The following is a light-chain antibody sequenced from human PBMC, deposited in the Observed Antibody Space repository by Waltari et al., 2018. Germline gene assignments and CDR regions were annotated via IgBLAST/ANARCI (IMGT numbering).Light chain of an antibody. Sequence: DIVMTQSPESLAVSLGERDTITCKSSQTILYSSNNKEYLAWYQQRPGQSPRLLIYWASARESGVPDRFSGSGSGTDFTLTISSLQAEDVAVYYCQQYYSTPWTFGQGTRVEIK. CDR1: QTILYSSNNKEY. CDR2: WAS. V-gene: IGKV4-1*01. J-gene: IGKJ1*01. CDR3: QQYYSTPWT.